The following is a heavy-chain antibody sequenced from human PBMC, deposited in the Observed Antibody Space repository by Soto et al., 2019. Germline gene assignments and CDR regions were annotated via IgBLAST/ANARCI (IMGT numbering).Heavy chain of an antibody. CDR2: MNPNSGNT. CDR3: ARGINYYDSGDDAFDI. CDR1: GYTFTSYD. D-gene: IGHD3-10*01. Sequence: QVQLLQSGAEVKKPGASVKVSCKASGYTFTSYDINWVRQATGQGLVWMGWMNPNSGNTGYAQKFQGRVTMTRNTSISTAYMELSSLRSEDTAVYYCARGINYYDSGDDAFDIWGQGTMVTVSS. J-gene: IGHJ3*02. V-gene: IGHV1-8*01.